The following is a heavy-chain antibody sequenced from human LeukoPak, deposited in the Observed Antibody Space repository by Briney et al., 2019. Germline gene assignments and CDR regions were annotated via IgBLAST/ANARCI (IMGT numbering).Heavy chain of an antibody. CDR1: GFPFSSYG. V-gene: IGHV3-23*01. Sequence: GGSLRLSCAASGFPFSSYGMNWVRQAPGQGLEWVSAITGSTRTTYYADSVKGRFTTSRDNSKNTLYVQMNSLKPADTAVYYCAKDKGAMNSALDSWGRGTLLTVSS. CDR3: AKDKGAMNSALDS. CDR2: ITGSTRTT. J-gene: IGHJ4*02. D-gene: IGHD3-10*01.